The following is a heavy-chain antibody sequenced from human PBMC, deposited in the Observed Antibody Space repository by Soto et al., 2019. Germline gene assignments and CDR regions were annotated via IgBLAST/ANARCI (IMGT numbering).Heavy chain of an antibody. D-gene: IGHD2-21*02. CDR3: TRDDVLAYCGGDCYS. J-gene: IGHJ4*02. CDR1: GGTFSSYT. Sequence: QVQLVQSGAEVKKPGSSVKVSCKASGGTFSSYTISWVRQAPGQGLEWMGRIIPILVIAKYAQKFQGIVTIPADKSTRTADMEVGTLRSGDTAVYYCTRDDVLAYCGGDCYSWCQGTLVTVSS. V-gene: IGHV1-69*08. CDR2: IIPILVIA.